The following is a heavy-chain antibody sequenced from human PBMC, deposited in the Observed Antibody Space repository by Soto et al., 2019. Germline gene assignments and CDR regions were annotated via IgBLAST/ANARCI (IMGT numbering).Heavy chain of an antibody. CDR2: IKQDGSEK. CDR1: GFTFSASW. J-gene: IGHJ4*01. V-gene: IGHV3-7*01. Sequence: PGGSLRLSCAASGFTFSASWMSWVRQAPGKGLEWVANIKQDGSEKYYVDSVKGRFTLSRDNAKNSLQLQMNSLRAEDTAIYFCARVAYGNGWIFDYWGQGTPVTVSS. CDR3: ARVAYGNGWIFDY. D-gene: IGHD6-19*01.